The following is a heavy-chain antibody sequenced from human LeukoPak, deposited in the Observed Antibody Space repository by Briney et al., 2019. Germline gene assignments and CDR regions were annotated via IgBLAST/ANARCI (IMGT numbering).Heavy chain of an antibody. CDR1: GFTFSSCA. CDR2: ISGTGVTT. CDR3: ATHYDTSGYYYFDF. D-gene: IGHD3-22*01. J-gene: IGHJ4*02. Sequence: GGSLRCSCAASGFTFSSCALTWVRQAPGKGLEWVSTISGTGVTTFYADSVRGRFTISRDNSKNTLYRPVSSLRAEDWAVYYCATHYDTSGYYYFDFWGQGTLVTVS. V-gene: IGHV3-23*01.